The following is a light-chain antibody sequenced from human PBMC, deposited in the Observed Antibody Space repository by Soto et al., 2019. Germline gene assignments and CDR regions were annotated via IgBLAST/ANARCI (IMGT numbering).Light chain of an antibody. CDR1: QDISNY. CDR3: HPSDNLHLGT. Sequence: DIQMTQSPSSLSASVGDRVTITCQASQDISNYLNWYQQKPGKAPKLLIYDASNLEPGVPSRFSGSGSGTDFTFPISGLQAEDIATDYCHPSDNLHLGTFGPGTKVDIK. J-gene: IGKJ3*01. V-gene: IGKV1-33*01. CDR2: DAS.